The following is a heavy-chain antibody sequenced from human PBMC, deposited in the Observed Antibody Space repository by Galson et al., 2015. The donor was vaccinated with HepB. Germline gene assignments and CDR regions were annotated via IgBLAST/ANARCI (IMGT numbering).Heavy chain of an antibody. D-gene: IGHD6-19*01. V-gene: IGHV1-46*03. Sequence: SVKVSCKASGYTFTSYYMHWVRQAPGQGLEWMGIINPSGGSTSYAQKFQGRVTMTRDTSTSTVYMELSSLRSEDTAVYYCARGGIAVAGTNRYFDLWGRGTLVTVSS. J-gene: IGHJ2*01. CDR3: ARGGIAVAGTNRYFDL. CDR2: INPSGGST. CDR1: GYTFTSYY.